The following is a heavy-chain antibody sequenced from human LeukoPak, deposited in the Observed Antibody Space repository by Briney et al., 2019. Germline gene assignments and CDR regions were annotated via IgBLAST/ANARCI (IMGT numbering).Heavy chain of an antibody. D-gene: IGHD3-22*01. Sequence: PSETLSLTCAVSGYSISSGYYWGWIRQPPGKGLEWIGSIYHSGSTYYNPSLKSRVTISVDTSKNQFSLKLSSVTAADTAVYYCARETGGDSSGTFDYWGQGTLVTVSS. CDR1: GYSISSGYY. CDR3: ARETGGDSSGTFDY. V-gene: IGHV4-38-2*02. CDR2: IYHSGST. J-gene: IGHJ4*02.